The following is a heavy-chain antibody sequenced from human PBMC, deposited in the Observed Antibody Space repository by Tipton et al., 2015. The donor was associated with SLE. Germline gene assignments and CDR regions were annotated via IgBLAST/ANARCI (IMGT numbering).Heavy chain of an antibody. CDR3: ARALGDYGYYYGMDV. D-gene: IGHD4-17*01. V-gene: IGHV3-30*04. CDR1: GFTFTTYA. Sequence: SLRLSCAASGFTFTTYAMRWVRQAPGKGLEWVAVISYDGSNRYHADSVKGRSTISRDNSKNTLYLQMNSLRAEDTAVYYCARALGDYGYYYGMDVWGQGTTVTVSS. CDR2: ISYDGSNR. J-gene: IGHJ6*02.